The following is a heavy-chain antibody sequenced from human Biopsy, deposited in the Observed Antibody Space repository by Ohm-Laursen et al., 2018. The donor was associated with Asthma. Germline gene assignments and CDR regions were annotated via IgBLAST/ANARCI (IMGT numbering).Heavy chain of an antibody. Sequence: SAKVSCTASGYNFISFAIHWVPQAPGQRLEWMGWVNTGNGDTKYSQKFQGRATITRDTSASTAYMELRSLRSEDTATYYWARTYYDFLTGQVKDVFGVWGQGTMVTVSS. CDR3: ARTYYDFLTGQVKDVFGV. CDR1: GYNFISFA. D-gene: IGHD3-9*01. CDR2: VNTGNGDT. V-gene: IGHV1-3*04. J-gene: IGHJ3*01.